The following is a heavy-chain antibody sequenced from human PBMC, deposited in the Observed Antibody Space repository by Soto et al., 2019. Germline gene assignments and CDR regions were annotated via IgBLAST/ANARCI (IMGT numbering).Heavy chain of an antibody. CDR2: ISAYNGNT. V-gene: IGHV1-18*01. D-gene: IGHD6-19*01. J-gene: IGHJ6*02. CDR3: ARTKWLVSFHYYGMDV. CDR1: GYSFTSYG. Sequence: XSVKVTCATSGYSFTSYGIIWVRQAPGEGLEWMGWISAYNGNTNYAQKLQGRVTMTTDTSTSTAYMELRSLRSDDTAVYYCARTKWLVSFHYYGMDVWGQGTTVTVSS.